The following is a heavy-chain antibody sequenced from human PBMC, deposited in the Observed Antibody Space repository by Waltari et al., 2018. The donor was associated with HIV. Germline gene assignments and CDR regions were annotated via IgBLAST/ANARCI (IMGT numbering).Heavy chain of an antibody. CDR2: ISSSSSTI. CDR1: GFTFSSYS. Sequence: EVQLVESGGGLVQPGGSLRLSCAASGFTFSSYSMNWVRQAPGKGLEWVSYISSSSSTIYYSDSVKGRFTISRDNAKNSLYLQMNSLRAEDTAVYYCAISIVGAPFYYYGMDVWGQGTTVTVSS. V-gene: IGHV3-48*04. J-gene: IGHJ6*02. D-gene: IGHD1-26*01. CDR3: AISIVGAPFYYYGMDV.